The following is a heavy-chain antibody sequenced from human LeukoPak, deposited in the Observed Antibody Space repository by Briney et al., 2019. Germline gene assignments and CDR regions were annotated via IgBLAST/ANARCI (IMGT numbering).Heavy chain of an antibody. V-gene: IGHV4-34*01. J-gene: IGHJ6*03. Sequence: PSETLSLTCAVYGGSFSGYYWSWIRQPPGKGLEWIGEINHSGSTNYNPSPKSRVTISVDTSKNQFSLKLSSVTAADTAVYYCARGPHYYGSGSYRYYYYMDVWGKGTTVTVSS. D-gene: IGHD3-10*01. CDR3: ARGPHYYGSGSYRYYYYMDV. CDR1: GGSFSGYY. CDR2: INHSGST.